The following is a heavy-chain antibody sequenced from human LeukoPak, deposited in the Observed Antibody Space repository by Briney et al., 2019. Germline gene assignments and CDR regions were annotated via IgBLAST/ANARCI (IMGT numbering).Heavy chain of an antibody. J-gene: IGHJ4*02. D-gene: IGHD5-24*01. CDR2: ISYSGRT. Sequence: SETLSLTCTVSGGSISGSSYYWVWIRQPPGKGLEWIATISYSGRTYYNPSLKSRVTISVDTSKNQFSLKLSSGTAADTAVYYCTTNRDGYKPFDYWGQGSLVTVSS. CDR1: GGSISGSSYY. V-gene: IGHV4-39*01. CDR3: TTNRDGYKPFDY.